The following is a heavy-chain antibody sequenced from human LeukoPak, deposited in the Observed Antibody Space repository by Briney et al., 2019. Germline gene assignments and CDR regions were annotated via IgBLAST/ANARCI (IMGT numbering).Heavy chain of an antibody. D-gene: IGHD3-10*01. CDR1: GGSFSGYY. J-gene: IGHJ4*02. CDR3: ARDSVGAFTWFGY. Sequence: SETLSLTCAVYGGSFSGYYWSWIRQPPGKGLEWIGYIYYSGSTNYNPSLKSRVTISVDTSKNQFSLKLSSVTAADTAVYYCARDSVGAFTWFGYWGQGTLVTVSS. V-gene: IGHV4-59*12. CDR2: IYYSGST.